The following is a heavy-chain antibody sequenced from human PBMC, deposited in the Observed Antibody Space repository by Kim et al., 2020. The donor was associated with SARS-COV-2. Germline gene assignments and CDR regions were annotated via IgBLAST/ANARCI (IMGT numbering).Heavy chain of an antibody. J-gene: IGHJ3*02. D-gene: IGHD3-22*01. CDR2: IWYDGSNK. V-gene: IGHV3-33*01. CDR3: ARDQSPYYYDSGDAFDI. CDR1: GFTFSSYG. Sequence: GGSLRLSCAASGFTFSSYGMHWVRQAPGKGLEWVAVIWYDGSNKYYADSVKGRFTISRDNSKNTLYLQMNSLRAEDTAVYYCARDQSPYYYDSGDAFDIWGQGTMVTVSS.